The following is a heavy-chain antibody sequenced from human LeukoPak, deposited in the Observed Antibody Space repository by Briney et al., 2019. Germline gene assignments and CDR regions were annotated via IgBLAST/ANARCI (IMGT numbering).Heavy chain of an antibody. D-gene: IGHD6-6*01. J-gene: IGHJ4*02. Sequence: GGSLRLSCAASGFTFSSYWMHWVRQAPGKGLVWVSRINSDGSSTSYADSVKGRFTISRDNAKNTLYLQMNSLRAEDTAVYYCARVESSSSKAPKSYWGQGTLVTVSS. CDR2: INSDGSST. CDR3: ARVESSSSKAPKSY. CDR1: GFTFSSYW. V-gene: IGHV3-74*01.